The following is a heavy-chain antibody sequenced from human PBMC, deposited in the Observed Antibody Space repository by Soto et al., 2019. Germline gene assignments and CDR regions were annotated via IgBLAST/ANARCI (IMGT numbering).Heavy chain of an antibody. CDR3: AKSPQACQLYPPYYFDY. Sequence: QVQLVESGGGVVQPGRSLRLSCAASEFTFSSYGMHWVRQAPGKGLEWVAVISYDGSNKYYADSVNGRFTISRDNSKNTLNLQMNSLRAEDTAVYYCAKSPQACQLYPPYYFDYLGQGTLVTVSS. CDR1: EFTFSSYG. V-gene: IGHV3-30*18. D-gene: IGHD2-2*01. CDR2: ISYDGSNK. J-gene: IGHJ4*02.